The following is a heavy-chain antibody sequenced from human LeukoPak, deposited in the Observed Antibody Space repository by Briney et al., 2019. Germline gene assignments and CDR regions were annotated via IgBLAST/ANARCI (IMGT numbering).Heavy chain of an antibody. D-gene: IGHD6-13*01. J-gene: IGHJ6*02. CDR3: ARAWRYEQQLVYYYYGMDV. Sequence: SETLSLTCAVYGGSFSGYYWSWIRQPPGKGLEWIGEINHSGSTNYNPSLKSRVTISVDTSKNQFSLKLSSVTAADTAVYYCARAWRYEQQLVYYYYGMDVWGQGTTVAVSS. CDR1: GGSFSGYY. V-gene: IGHV4-34*01. CDR2: INHSGST.